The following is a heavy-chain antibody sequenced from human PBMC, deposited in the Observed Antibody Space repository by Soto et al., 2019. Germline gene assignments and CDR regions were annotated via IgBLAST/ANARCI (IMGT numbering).Heavy chain of an antibody. Sequence: EVQLVESGGGLVKPGGSLRLSCAASGFTFSNAWMSWVRQAPGKGLEWVGRIKSKTDGGTTDYAAPVNGRFTISRDDSKNTRYLQRNSLKTEDTAVYYGTTDQDEDEWQGRRDYWGQGALVTVSS. D-gene: IGHD3-3*01. V-gene: IGHV3-15*01. CDR2: IKSKTDGGTT. J-gene: IGHJ4*02. CDR1: GFTFSNAW. CDR3: TTDQDEDEWQGRRDY.